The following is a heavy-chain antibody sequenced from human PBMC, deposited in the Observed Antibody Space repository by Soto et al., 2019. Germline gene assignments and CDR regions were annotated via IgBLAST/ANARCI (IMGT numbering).Heavy chain of an antibody. CDR1: GFTFSNYA. CDR2: ISAAANT. D-gene: IGHD1-26*01. Sequence: GGSLRLSCAASGFTFSNYAMSWVRQAPGKGLEWVSAISAAANTYYADSVKGRFTISRDNSKNTLSLQMNSLRAEDTALYYCAIGRRKNSGSNTWFDPWGRGTQVTVSS. J-gene: IGHJ5*02. CDR3: AIGRRKNSGSNTWFDP. V-gene: IGHV3-23*01.